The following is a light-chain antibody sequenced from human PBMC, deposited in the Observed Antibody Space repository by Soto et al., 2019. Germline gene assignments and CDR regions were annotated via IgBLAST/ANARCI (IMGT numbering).Light chain of an antibody. CDR2: EVS. CDR1: GSDVGGYKF. Sequence: QSALTQPASVSGSPGQSITISCTGTGSDVGGYKFVSWYQQLPGKAPQLIIYEVSNRPSGVSNRFSGSKSGNTASLTISGLQAEDEADYYCSSYTSSSTYVFGTGTKVTVL. V-gene: IGLV2-14*01. J-gene: IGLJ1*01. CDR3: SSYTSSSTYV.